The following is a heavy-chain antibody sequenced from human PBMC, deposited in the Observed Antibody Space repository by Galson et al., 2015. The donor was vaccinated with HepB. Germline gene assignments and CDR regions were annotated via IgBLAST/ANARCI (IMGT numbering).Heavy chain of an antibody. V-gene: IGHV4-59*01. Sequence: ETLSLTCTVSGGSISSYYWSWIRQPPGKGLQWIGYIYYTVSTDYNPSLKSRVTISVDTSKNQFSLKLSSVTAADTAVYYCASGKVTAPTRLDYWGQGTLVTVSS. CDR1: GGSISSYY. J-gene: IGHJ4*02. CDR3: ASGKVTAPTRLDY. D-gene: IGHD2-21*02. CDR2: IYYTVST.